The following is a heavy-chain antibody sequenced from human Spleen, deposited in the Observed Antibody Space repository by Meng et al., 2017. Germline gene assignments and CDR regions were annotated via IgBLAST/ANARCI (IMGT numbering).Heavy chain of an antibody. V-gene: IGHV4-59*01. J-gene: IGHJ3*02. CDR2: IYYSGST. CDR3: ARARLWDDAFDI. D-gene: IGHD5-18*01. Sequence: SETLSLTCTVSGDSISSYYWSWIRQPPGKGLEWIGYIYYSGSTNYNPSLKSRVTISVDTSKNQFSLKLSSVTAADTAVYYCARARLWDDAFDIWGHGTMVTVSS. CDR1: GDSISSYY.